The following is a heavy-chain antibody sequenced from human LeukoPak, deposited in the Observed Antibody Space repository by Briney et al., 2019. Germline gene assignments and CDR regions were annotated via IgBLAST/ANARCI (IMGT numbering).Heavy chain of an antibody. CDR2: IWPGDSDT. D-gene: IGHD3-10*01. V-gene: IGHV5-51*01. Sequence: GESLKISCQASGYSFTSYATGWVRQKSGKGLGWMGIIWPGDSDTRYSPSFQGQVTISADKSINTAYLQWSSLRASDTAMYYCARLNYYGSSWFDPWGQGTLVTVSS. CDR1: GYSFTSYA. CDR3: ARLNYYGSSWFDP. J-gene: IGHJ5*02.